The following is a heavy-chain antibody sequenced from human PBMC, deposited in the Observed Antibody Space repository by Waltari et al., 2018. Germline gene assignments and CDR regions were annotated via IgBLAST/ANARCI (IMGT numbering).Heavy chain of an antibody. CDR1: GDYISIYN. V-gene: IGHV4-4*07. CDR2: IYTSGST. J-gene: IGHJ3*02. Sequence: QVHLQESAPGLVKPSETLSLTCTVSGDYISIYNCSWIRQPAGKGLEWIGRIYTSGSTNYNPSLKSRVTMSVDTSKNQFSLKLSSVTAADTAVYYCARDPSRPGGDAFDIWGQGTMVTVSS. CDR3: ARDPSRPGGDAFDI. D-gene: IGHD3-10*01.